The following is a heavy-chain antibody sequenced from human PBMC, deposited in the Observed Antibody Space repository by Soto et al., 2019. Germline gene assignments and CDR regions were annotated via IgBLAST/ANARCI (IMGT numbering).Heavy chain of an antibody. J-gene: IGHJ6*02. V-gene: IGHV3-53*01. CDR2: IYSGGST. D-gene: IGHD5-18*01. Sequence: GESLKISCAASGFTVSSNYMSWVRQAPGKGLEWVSVIYSGGSTYYADSVKGRFTISRDNSKNTLYLQMNSLRAEDTAVYYCARDAMSGVDTAMADYYYGMDVWGQGTTVTVS. CDR3: ARDAMSGVDTAMADYYYGMDV. CDR1: GFTVSSNY.